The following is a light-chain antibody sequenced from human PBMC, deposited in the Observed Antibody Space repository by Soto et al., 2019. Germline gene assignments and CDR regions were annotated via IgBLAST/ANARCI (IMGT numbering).Light chain of an antibody. CDR3: QQYNSYWT. V-gene: IGKV1-5*03. CDR2: KAS. CDR1: QSISSW. J-gene: IGKJ1*01. Sequence: DIQMTQSPSTLSASVGGIVTITCRASQSISSWLAWYQQKPGKAPKLLIYKASSLESGVPSRFSGSGSGTEFTLTISSLQPDDFATYYCQQYNSYWTFGQGTKVDI.